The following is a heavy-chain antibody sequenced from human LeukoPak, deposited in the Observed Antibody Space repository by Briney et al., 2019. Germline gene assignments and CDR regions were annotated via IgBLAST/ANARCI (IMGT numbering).Heavy chain of an antibody. CDR1: GGSISSYY. CDR3: ARTPPMVRVVGLFDY. V-gene: IGHV4-59*01. D-gene: IGHD3-10*01. J-gene: IGHJ4*02. Sequence: SETLSLTCTVSGGSISSYYWSWIRQPPGKGLEWIGYIYYSGSTNYNPSLKSRVTISVDTSENQFSLKLSSVTAADTAVYYCARTPPMVRVVGLFDYWGQGTLVTVSS. CDR2: IYYSGST.